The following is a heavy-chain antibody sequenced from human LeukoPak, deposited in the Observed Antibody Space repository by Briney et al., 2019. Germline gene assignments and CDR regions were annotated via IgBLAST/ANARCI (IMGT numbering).Heavy chain of an antibody. Sequence: GGSLRLSCVASGFPFSSYWMTWVRQAPGKGLEWVANIKQDGSKKSYVDSVKGRFTISRDNAKNSLYLQMNSLRAEDTAVYYCARVYDVLTGGFDHWGQGALVTVSS. D-gene: IGHD3-9*01. CDR1: GFPFSSYW. J-gene: IGHJ4*02. V-gene: IGHV3-7*01. CDR2: IKQDGSKK. CDR3: ARVYDVLTGGFDH.